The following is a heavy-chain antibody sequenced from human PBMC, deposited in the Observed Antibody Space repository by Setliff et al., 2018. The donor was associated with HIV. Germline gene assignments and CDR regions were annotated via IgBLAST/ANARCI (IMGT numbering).Heavy chain of an antibody. CDR1: GFTFSDRY. CDR3: ARDSPQGWNRPRDMDV. Sequence: GGSLRLSCVASGFTFSDRYMNWIRQAPGKGLEWVSYINNNGDTTYYADSVKGRFTISRDNAKNSLYLQMSNLRVEDTAVYYCARDSPQGWNRPRDMDVWGKGTTVTVSS. D-gene: IGHD1-1*01. J-gene: IGHJ6*03. V-gene: IGHV3-11*04. CDR2: INNNGDTT.